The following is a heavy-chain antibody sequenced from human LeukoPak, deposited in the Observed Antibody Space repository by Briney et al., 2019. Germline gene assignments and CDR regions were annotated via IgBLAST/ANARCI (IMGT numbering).Heavy chain of an antibody. Sequence: GGSLRLSCAASGLTFSSYAMHWVRQAPGKGLEWVAVISYDGSNKYYADSVKGRFTISRDNSKNTLYLQMNSLRAEDTAVYYCARVVGPYNWNPLGPFAYWGQGTLVTVSS. CDR1: GLTFSSYA. CDR3: ARVVGPYNWNPLGPFAY. D-gene: IGHD1-20*01. V-gene: IGHV3-30-3*01. J-gene: IGHJ4*02. CDR2: ISYDGSNK.